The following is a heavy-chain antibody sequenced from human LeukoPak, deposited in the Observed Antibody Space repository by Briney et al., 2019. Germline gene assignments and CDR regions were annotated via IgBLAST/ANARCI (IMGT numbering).Heavy chain of an antibody. CDR1: GGTFSSYA. J-gene: IGHJ4*02. Sequence: SVKVSCKASGGTFSSYAISWVRQAPGQGLEWMGGIIPIFGTANYAQKFQGRVTITTDESTSTAYMELSSLRSEDTAVYYCARAPGYDTPLDYWGQGTLVTLSS. D-gene: IGHD5-12*01. V-gene: IGHV1-69*05. CDR2: IIPIFGTA. CDR3: ARAPGYDTPLDY.